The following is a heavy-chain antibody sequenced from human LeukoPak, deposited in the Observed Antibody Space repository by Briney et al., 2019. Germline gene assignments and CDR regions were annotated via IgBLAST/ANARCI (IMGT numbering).Heavy chain of an antibody. J-gene: IGHJ4*02. Sequence: GRSLRLSCAASGFTFSSYGMHWVRQAPGKGLEWVAVISYDGSNKYYVDSVKGRFTISRDNSKNTLSLQMNSLRTADTAVYYCAKDLERHIVVVTASAVDYWGQGTLVTVSS. CDR3: AKDLERHIVVVTASAVDY. CDR2: ISYDGSNK. D-gene: IGHD2-21*02. CDR1: GFTFSSYG. V-gene: IGHV3-30*18.